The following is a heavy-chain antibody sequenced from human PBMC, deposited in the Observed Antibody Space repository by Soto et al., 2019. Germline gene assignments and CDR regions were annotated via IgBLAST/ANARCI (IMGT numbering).Heavy chain of an antibody. Sequence: SETLSLTCTVSGGSISSYYWSWIRQPPGKGLEWIGYIYYSGSTNYNPSLKSRVTISVDTSKNQFSLKLSSVTAADTAVYYCARHSPTETYYYDSSGYLPIDYWGQGTLVTVSS. CDR2: IYYSGST. CDR3: ARHSPTETYYYDSSGYLPIDY. D-gene: IGHD3-22*01. CDR1: GGSISSYY. V-gene: IGHV4-59*08. J-gene: IGHJ4*02.